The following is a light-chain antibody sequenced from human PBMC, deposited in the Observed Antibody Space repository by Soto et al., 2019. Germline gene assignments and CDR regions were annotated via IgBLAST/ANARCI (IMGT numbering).Light chain of an antibody. J-gene: IGKJ1*01. V-gene: IGKV4-1*01. CDR2: WAS. CDR3: LQYYTTAGA. CDR1: PSIVYISNNKNY. Sequence: IVRSQSTDSLAVSLGESATINCKPSPSIVYISNNKNYLSCYQQKPGQRTKLLIYWASTRESGVPDRFSVSGSGTDFTLTFSSLQTEDGAVYYFLQYYTTAGAFGQGNKGEIK.